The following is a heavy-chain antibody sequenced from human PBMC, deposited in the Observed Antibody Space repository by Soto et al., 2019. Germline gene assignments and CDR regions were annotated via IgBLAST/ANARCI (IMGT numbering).Heavy chain of an antibody. CDR2: IIPILGIA. V-gene: IGHV1-69*02. J-gene: IGHJ6*03. CDR3: ARGGRTGAVAGTYYYYMDV. Sequence: ASVKVSCKASGGTFSSYTISWVRQAPGQGLEWMGRIIPILGIANYAQKFQGRVTITADKSTSTAYMELSSLRSEDTAVYYCARGGRTGAVAGTYYYYMDVWGKGTTVTVSS. D-gene: IGHD6-19*01. CDR1: GGTFSSYT.